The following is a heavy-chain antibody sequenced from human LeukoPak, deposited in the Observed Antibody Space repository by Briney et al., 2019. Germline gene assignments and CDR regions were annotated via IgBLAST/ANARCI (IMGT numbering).Heavy chain of an antibody. CDR2: IWYDGSNQ. D-gene: IGHD3-3*01. CDR1: GFTFSSYG. J-gene: IGHJ4*02. Sequence: GGSLRPSCAASGFTFSSYGMHWVRQAPGKGLEWVAVIWYDGSNQCYADSVKGRFTISRDNSKNTLDLQMNSLRAEDTAVYYCARDRSYDFWSGYSTPDYWGQGTLVTVSS. V-gene: IGHV3-33*01. CDR3: ARDRSYDFWSGYSTPDY.